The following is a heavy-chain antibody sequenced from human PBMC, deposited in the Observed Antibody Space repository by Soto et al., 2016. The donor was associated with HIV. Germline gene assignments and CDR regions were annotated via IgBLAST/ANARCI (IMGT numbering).Heavy chain of an antibody. D-gene: IGHD3-22*01. V-gene: IGHV3-30*18. J-gene: IGHJ4*02. Sequence: QVQLVESGGGVVQPGRSLRLSCAASGFTFNTYVMHWVRQAPGKGLEWVAVIWYDGNNKYYVDFVKGRFTISRDNSKNTLYLQMNSLRIEDTAMYYCAKGDNYYDSSGYYYGYFDSWGQGTLVTVSS. CDR3: AKGDNYYDSSGYYYGYFDS. CDR2: IWYDGNNK. CDR1: GFTFNTYV.